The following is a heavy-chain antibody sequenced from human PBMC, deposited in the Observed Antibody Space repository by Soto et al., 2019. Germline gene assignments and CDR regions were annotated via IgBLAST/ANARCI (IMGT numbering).Heavy chain of an antibody. J-gene: IGHJ4*02. CDR2: IYYSGST. CDR1: GGSISSGDYY. CDR3: ASTQFMVIIARENF. D-gene: IGHD3-10*01. Sequence: SETLSLTCTVSGGSISSGDYYWSWIRQPPGKGLEWIGYIYYSGSTYYNPSLKSRVTISVDTSKNQFSLKLSSVTAADTAVYSWASTQFMVIIARENFWGQGTLVTVSS. V-gene: IGHV4-30-4*01.